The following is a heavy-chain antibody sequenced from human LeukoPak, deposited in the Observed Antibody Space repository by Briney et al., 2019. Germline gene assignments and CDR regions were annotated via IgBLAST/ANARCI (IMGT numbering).Heavy chain of an antibody. D-gene: IGHD3-3*01. V-gene: IGHV1-46*01. CDR3: ARGSRFLDY. CDR1: GYTFTSDY. CDR2: INPSGGRT. J-gene: IGHJ4*02. Sequence: RASVKVSCKASGYTFTSDYIHWVRQAPGQGLEWLGIINPSGGRTTYGQNFQGRVTMTRDTSTSTVYMELSSLRSEDTAAYYCARGSRFLDYWGQGTLVTVSS.